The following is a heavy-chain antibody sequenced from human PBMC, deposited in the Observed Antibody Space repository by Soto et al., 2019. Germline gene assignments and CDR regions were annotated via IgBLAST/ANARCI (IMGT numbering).Heavy chain of an antibody. Sequence: GGSLRLSCAASGFTFSSYAMHWVRQAPGKGLEWVAVISYDGSNKYYADSVKGRFTISRDNSKNTLYLQMNSLRAEDTAVYYRATLAVGAMYYFDYWGQGTLVTVSS. D-gene: IGHD1-26*01. CDR2: ISYDGSNK. CDR3: ATLAVGAMYYFDY. V-gene: IGHV3-30-3*01. CDR1: GFTFSSYA. J-gene: IGHJ4*02.